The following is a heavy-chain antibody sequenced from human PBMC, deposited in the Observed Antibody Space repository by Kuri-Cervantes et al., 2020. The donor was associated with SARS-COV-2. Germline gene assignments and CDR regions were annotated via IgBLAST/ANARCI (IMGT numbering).Heavy chain of an antibody. V-gene: IGHV4-59*12. CDR1: GGSISSYY. Sequence: GSLRLSCTVSGGSISSYYRSWIRQPPGKGLEWIGYIYYSGSTNYNPSLKSLITLSVDTSKNQFSLKVSSVTAADTAVYYCARVGYCSTASCPLGWFGPWGQGALVTVSS. J-gene: IGHJ5*02. CDR3: ARVGYCSTASCPLGWFGP. D-gene: IGHD2-2*01. CDR2: IYYSGST.